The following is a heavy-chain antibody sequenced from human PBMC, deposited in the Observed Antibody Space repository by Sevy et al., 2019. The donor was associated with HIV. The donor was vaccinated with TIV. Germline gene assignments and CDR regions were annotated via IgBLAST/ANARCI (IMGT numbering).Heavy chain of an antibody. Sequence: GGSLRLSCAASGFTFSSYAMNWVRQAPGKGPEWVSTISACGGHTFFADSVKGRFNISRDNSKNTLYLQMNSLRAEDTAVYFCAKARLGDFFDYWGQGTLVTVSS. CDR1: GFTFSSYA. J-gene: IGHJ4*02. CDR3: AKARLGDFFDY. V-gene: IGHV3-23*01. CDR2: ISACGGHT. D-gene: IGHD4-17*01.